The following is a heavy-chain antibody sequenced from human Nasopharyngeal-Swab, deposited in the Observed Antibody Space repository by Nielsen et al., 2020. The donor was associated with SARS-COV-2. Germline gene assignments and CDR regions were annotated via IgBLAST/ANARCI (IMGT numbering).Heavy chain of an antibody. CDR3: ARSPSLLSTVTTGWFDP. Sequence: SETLSLTCTVSGGPISGYYWSWIRQPPGKGLECIGYIYYSGSTNYNPSLNSRVTISLDTSKNQFSLKLSSVTAADTAVYYCARSPSLLSTVTTGWFDPWGQGTLVTVSS. J-gene: IGHJ5*02. CDR2: IYYSGST. D-gene: IGHD4-11*01. V-gene: IGHV4-59*13. CDR1: GGPISGYY.